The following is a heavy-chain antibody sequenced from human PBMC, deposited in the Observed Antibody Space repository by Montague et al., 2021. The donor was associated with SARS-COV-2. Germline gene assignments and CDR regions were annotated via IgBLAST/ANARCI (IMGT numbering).Heavy chain of an antibody. D-gene: IGHD4-17*01. CDR1: GFSPRIGGVG. V-gene: IGHV2-5*04. CDR2: IYWNDDE. CDR3: AYFSTTVSTGYFDP. Sequence: PALVNPTQTLTLTCSFSGFSPRIGGVGVGWFRQPPEKALEWLALIYWNDDERYTPSLRTRLTITKDISNNQLALIMTNMDPVDTGTYYCAYFSTTVSTGYFDPWGPGHRVTVSS. J-gene: IGHJ5*02.